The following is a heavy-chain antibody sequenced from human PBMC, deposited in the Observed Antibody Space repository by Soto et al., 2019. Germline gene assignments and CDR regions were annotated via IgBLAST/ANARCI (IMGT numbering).Heavy chain of an antibody. V-gene: IGHV1-18*01. CDR2: ISAYNGNT. J-gene: IGHJ4*02. Sequence: GASVKVSCKASGYTFTSYGISWVRQAPGQGLEWMGWISAYNGNTNYAQKFQGRVTMTTDTSTSTAYMELRSLRSDDTAVYYCAKEYCDSSRCYLPDYWGQGALVTVSS. CDR3: AKEYCDSSRCYLPDY. CDR1: GYTFTSYG. D-gene: IGHD2-2*01.